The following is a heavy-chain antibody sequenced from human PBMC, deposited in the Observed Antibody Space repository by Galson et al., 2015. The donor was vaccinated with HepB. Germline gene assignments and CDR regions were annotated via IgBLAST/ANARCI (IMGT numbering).Heavy chain of an antibody. V-gene: IGHV1-24*01. Sequence: SVKVSCKVSGYTLTELSMHWVRQAPGKGLEWMGGFDPEDGETIYAQKFQGRVTMTEDTSTDTAYMELSSLRSEDTAVYYCATGRSRPIGPPLATITQLDYWGQGTLVTVSS. CDR3: ATGRSRPIGPPLATITQLDY. D-gene: IGHD5-24*01. CDR2: FDPEDGET. CDR1: GYTLTELS. J-gene: IGHJ4*02.